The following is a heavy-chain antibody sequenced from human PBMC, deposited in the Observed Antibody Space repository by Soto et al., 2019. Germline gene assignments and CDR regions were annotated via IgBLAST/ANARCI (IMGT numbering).Heavy chain of an antibody. Sequence: HVQLLQSGGELKKPGASVKVSCNTSGFTFNTYFISWVRQAPGQGLEWMGWIIPYNGNTKYGEKFQGRVTMTTDTITRTADMELRNLRIDATAVYYCARDTSNSFDYWGQGTLVTVSS. D-gene: IGHD2-2*01. J-gene: IGHJ4*02. CDR2: IIPYNGNT. V-gene: IGHV1-18*01. CDR1: GFTFNTYF. CDR3: ARDTSNSFDY.